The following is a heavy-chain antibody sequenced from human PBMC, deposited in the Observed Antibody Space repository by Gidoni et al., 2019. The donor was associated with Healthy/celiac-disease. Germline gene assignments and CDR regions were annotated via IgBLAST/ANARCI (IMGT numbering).Heavy chain of an antibody. CDR3: ARDPGTPFDY. CDR2: INHSGST. Sequence: QVQLQQWGAGLLQPSETLSLTCAVYGGSFSGYYWSWIRQPPGKGLEWIGEINHSGSTNYNPSLKSRVTISVDTSKNQFSLKLSSVTAADTAVYYCARDPGTPFDYWGQGTLVTVSS. V-gene: IGHV4-34*01. D-gene: IGHD2-15*01. J-gene: IGHJ4*02. CDR1: GGSFSGYY.